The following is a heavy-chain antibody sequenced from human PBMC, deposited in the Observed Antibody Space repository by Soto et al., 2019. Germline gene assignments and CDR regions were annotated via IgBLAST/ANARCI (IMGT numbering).Heavy chain of an antibody. CDR3: ARDKGYYDSSGYYAI. V-gene: IGHV3-30-3*01. CDR1: GFTFSSYA. D-gene: IGHD3-22*01. Sequence: PGGSLRLSCAASGFTFSSYAMHWVRQAPGKGLDLVAVISYDGSIKYYADSVKGRFTISRDNSKNTLYLQMNSLIADDTALYYCARDKGYYDSSGYYAIWGQGTLVTVSS. CDR2: ISYDGSIK. J-gene: IGHJ4*02.